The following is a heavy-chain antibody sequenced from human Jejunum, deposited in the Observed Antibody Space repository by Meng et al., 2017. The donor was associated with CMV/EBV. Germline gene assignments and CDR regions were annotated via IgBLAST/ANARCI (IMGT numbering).Heavy chain of an antibody. CDR3: ARDPSNTSGRYAYFDY. Sequence: QPVQSGTEVKKPGASVRVSCKASGYTFTHHGISWIRQAPGQGLEWMGWISCYNGDTNYAQKLQGRVTMTTDTSTNTAYMDLRGLRSDDTAVYYCARDPSNTSGRYAYFDYWGQGTLVTVSS. CDR1: GYTFTHHG. CDR2: ISCYNGDT. D-gene: IGHD6-19*01. J-gene: IGHJ4*02. V-gene: IGHV1-18*01.